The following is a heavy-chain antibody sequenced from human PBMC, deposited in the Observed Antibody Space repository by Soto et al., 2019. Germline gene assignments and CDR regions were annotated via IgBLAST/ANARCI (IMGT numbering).Heavy chain of an antibody. Sequence: EVQLVESGGALVNPGGSLRLSCAASGFTFSNAWMNWVRQAPGKGLEWVGRSLSRTDGGTIDYAAPVKGRFTISRDDSKNTLYLQMNSLKTEDTAVYYCTTGAFAEGPSYWGQGTLVTVSS. CDR1: GFTFSNAW. V-gene: IGHV3-15*02. CDR3: TTGAFAEGPSY. CDR2: SLSRTDGGTI. D-gene: IGHD3-3*02. J-gene: IGHJ4*02.